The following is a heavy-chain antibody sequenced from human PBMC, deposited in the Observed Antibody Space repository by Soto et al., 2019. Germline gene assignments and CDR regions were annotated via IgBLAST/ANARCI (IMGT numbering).Heavy chain of an antibody. Sequence: QVQLVQSGAEVKKPGASVKVSCKASGYTFTSYDINWVRQATGQGLEWMGWMNPNSGNTGYAQKLQGRVTMNRNTSISTAYMELSSMRSEDTAVYYCAVTGTTSDWFDPWGQGTLVTVSS. J-gene: IGHJ5*02. V-gene: IGHV1-8*01. CDR2: MNPNSGNT. D-gene: IGHD1-7*01. CDR3: AVTGTTSDWFDP. CDR1: GYTFTSYD.